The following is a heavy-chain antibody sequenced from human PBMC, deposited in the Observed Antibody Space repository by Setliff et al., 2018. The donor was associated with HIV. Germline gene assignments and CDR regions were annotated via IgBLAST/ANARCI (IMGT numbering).Heavy chain of an antibody. CDR1: GFTFSSYG. Sequence: GGSLRLSCAASGFTFSSYGIHWVRQAPGKGLEWVAFIRYTGNDKSYADSVKGRFTISRDNSKNTLYLEMNSLKIEDTAVYYCVRRGGAAAGGPHNWFDPWGQGTLVTV. J-gene: IGHJ5*02. D-gene: IGHD6-13*01. CDR2: IRYTGNDK. CDR3: VRRGGAAAGGPHNWFDP. V-gene: IGHV3-30*02.